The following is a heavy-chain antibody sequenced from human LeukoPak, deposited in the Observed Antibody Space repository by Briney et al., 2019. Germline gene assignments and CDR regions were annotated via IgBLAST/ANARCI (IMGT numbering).Heavy chain of an antibody. Sequence: ASVKVPCKASGYTLTEKHLYWVRQAPGQGLEWMGWIDPKSGGTNFAQNFQGRLTMTRDTSINTAYMELSRLTSDDTTVYYCARELGINAFDVWGQGTMVTVSS. CDR2: IDPKSGGT. V-gene: IGHV1-2*02. D-gene: IGHD7-27*01. CDR3: ARELGINAFDV. J-gene: IGHJ3*01. CDR1: GYTLTEKH.